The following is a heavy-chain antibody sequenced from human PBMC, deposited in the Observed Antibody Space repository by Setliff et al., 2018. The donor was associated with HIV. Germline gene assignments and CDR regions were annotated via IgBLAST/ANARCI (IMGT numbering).Heavy chain of an antibody. CDR1: GYTFTSYG. V-gene: IGHV1-18*01. J-gene: IGHJ6*02. Sequence: GASVKVSCKASGYTFTSYGISWVRQAPGQGLEWMGWISAYNGNTNYAQKLQGRVTMTTDTSTSTAYMELRSLRSDDTAVYYCARDLPPLPGYYYGMDVWAKGPRSPSP. CDR2: ISAYNGNT. CDR3: ARDLPPLPGYYYGMDV.